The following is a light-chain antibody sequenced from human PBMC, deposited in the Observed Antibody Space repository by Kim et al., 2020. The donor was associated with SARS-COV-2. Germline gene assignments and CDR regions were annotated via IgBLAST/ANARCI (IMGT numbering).Light chain of an antibody. CDR1: SGHSSYA. V-gene: IGLV4-69*01. J-gene: IGLJ3*02. CDR3: QTWGTGPWV. CDR2: LNSDGSH. Sequence: ASVKLTCTLSSGHSSYAIAGHQQQPEKGPRYLMKLNSDGSHSKGDGIPDRFSGSSSGAERYLTISSLQSEDEADYYCQTWGTGPWVFGGGTKLTVL.